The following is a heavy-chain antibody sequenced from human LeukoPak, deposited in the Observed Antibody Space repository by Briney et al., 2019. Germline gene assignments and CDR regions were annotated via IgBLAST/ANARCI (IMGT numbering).Heavy chain of an antibody. D-gene: IGHD2-15*01. CDR1: GYTFTSYG. V-gene: IGHV1-69*05. CDR2: IIPIFGTA. Sequence: GASVKVSCKASGYTFTSYGISWVRQAPGQGLEWMGRIIPIFGTANYAQKFQGRVTITTDESTSTAYMELSSLRSEDTAVYYCARSIVVVVAATSWFDPWGQGTLVTVSS. CDR3: ARSIVVVVAATSWFDP. J-gene: IGHJ5*02.